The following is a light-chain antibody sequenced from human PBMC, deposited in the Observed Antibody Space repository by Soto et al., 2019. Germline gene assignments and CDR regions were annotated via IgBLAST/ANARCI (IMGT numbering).Light chain of an antibody. CDR1: QSVSSY. J-gene: IGKJ4*01. CDR3: QQRSNWPQIT. V-gene: IGKV3-11*01. Sequence: EIVLTQPPATLSLSPGERATLSCRASQSVSSYLAWYQQKPGQAPRLLIYDASNRATGIPARFSGSGSGTDFTLTISSLEPEDFAVYYCQQRSNWPQITFGGGTKVDIK. CDR2: DAS.